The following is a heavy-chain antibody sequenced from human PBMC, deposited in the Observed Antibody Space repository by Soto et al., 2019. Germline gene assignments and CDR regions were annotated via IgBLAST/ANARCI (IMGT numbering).Heavy chain of an antibody. CDR2: IIPIFGTS. CDR3: ARGVRTGFYGMDV. CDR1: GGTLSNYA. J-gene: IGHJ6*02. Sequence: QVQLVQSGAEVKKPGSSVIVSCKASGGTLSNYALSWVRQAPGQGLEWVGGIIPIFGTSNYAQNFQGRVTITADESTSTAYMELSSLRSEDTAVYYCARGVRTGFYGMDVWGQATTVTVSS. D-gene: IGHD3-10*01. V-gene: IGHV1-69*01.